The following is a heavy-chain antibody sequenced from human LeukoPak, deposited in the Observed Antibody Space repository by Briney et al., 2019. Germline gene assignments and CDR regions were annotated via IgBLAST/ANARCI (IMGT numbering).Heavy chain of an antibody. CDR2: ISYDGSNK. CDR3: ASRRDTALGIDH. J-gene: IGHJ5*02. V-gene: IGHV3-30*04. D-gene: IGHD5-18*01. CDR1: GFTFSSYP. Sequence: PGGSLRLSCAASGFTFSSYPMHWVRQAPGKGLEWVALISYDGSNKYYADSVKGRFTISRDNSKNTLYLQVNSLRTEDTAVYYCASRRDTALGIDHWGQGTLVTVSS.